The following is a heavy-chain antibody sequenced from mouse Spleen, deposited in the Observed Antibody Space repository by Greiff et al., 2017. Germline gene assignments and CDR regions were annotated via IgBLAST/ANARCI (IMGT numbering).Heavy chain of an antibody. CDR1: GFSLTSYG. V-gene: IGHV2-2*01. CDR3: ASCNYWYFDV. Sequence: VKLMESGPGLVQPSQSLSITCTVSGFSLTSYGVHWVRQSPGKGLEWLGVIWSGGSTDYNAAFISRLSISKDNSKSQVFFKMNSLQADDTAIYYCASCNYWYFDVWGTGTTVTVSS. CDR2: IWSGGST. J-gene: IGHJ1*03.